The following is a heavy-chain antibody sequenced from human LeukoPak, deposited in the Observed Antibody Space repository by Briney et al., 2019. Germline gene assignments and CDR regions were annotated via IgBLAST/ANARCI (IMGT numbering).Heavy chain of an antibody. V-gene: IGHV3-74*01. Sequence: GGSLRLSCAASGFTFSAYWMHWVRQAPGKGLVWVSRINTDGSSPTYAASVKGRFTISRDNAKNTLYLQMNSLTAEDTAVYYCAKDMIAVSGTGVDYWGQGTLVTVSS. D-gene: IGHD6-19*01. CDR3: AKDMIAVSGTGVDY. CDR1: GFTFSAYW. CDR2: INTDGSSP. J-gene: IGHJ4*02.